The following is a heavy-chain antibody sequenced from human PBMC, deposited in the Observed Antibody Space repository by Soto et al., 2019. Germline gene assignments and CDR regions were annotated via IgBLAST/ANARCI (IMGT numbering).Heavy chain of an antibody. CDR2: IYYSGST. J-gene: IGHJ4*02. CDR1: GGSISSYY. V-gene: IGHV4-59*01. D-gene: IGHD3-9*01. Sequence: QVQLQESGPGLVKPSETLSLTCTVSGGSISSYYWSWIRQPPGKGLEWIGYIYYSGSTNYNPSLKSRVTISVDTSKNQFSLKLSSVTAADTAVYYCARLRYFDWTFDYWGQGTLVTVSS. CDR3: ARLRYFDWTFDY.